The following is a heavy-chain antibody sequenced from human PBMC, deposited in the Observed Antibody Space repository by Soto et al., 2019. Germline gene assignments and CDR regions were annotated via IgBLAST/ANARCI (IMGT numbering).Heavy chain of an antibody. D-gene: IGHD2-15*01. CDR2: ISGSGASI. V-gene: IGHV3-23*01. CDR3: AKDGPGSCTGGTCYGSDY. CDR1: GFTFSSYV. Sequence: EVQLLESGGNLVQPGGSLRLSCAASGFTFSSYVMSWVRQAPGKGLEWVSTISGSGASIYDADSAKGRFTISRHNSKNTVYLQMTSLRAEDTAVYYCAKDGPGSCTGGTCYGSDYWGQGTLVTVSS. J-gene: IGHJ4*02.